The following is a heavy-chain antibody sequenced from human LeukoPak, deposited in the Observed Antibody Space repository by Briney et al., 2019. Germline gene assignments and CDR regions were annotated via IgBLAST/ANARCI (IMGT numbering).Heavy chain of an antibody. CDR1: GGSFSGYY. J-gene: IGHJ4*02. V-gene: IGHV4-34*01. CDR2: INHSGST. D-gene: IGHD3-10*01. Sequence: SETLSLTCAVYGGSFSGYYWSWIRQPPGKGLEWIGEINHSGSTNYNPSLKSRVTISVGTSKNQFSLKLSSVTAADTAVYYCAVGRVLLWFGEPTRWGQGTLVTVSS. CDR3: AVGRVLLWFGEPTR.